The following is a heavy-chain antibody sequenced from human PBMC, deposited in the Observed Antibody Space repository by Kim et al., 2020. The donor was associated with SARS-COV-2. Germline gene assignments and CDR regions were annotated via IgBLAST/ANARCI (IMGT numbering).Heavy chain of an antibody. CDR1: GYTFTSYY. Sequence: ASVKVSCKASGYTFTSYYMHWVRQAPGQGLEWMGIINPSGGSTSYAQKFQGRVTMTRDTSTSTVYMELSSLRSEDTAVYYCARDLPYYDSSGYHPSAIFDYWGQGTLVTVSS. J-gene: IGHJ4*02. V-gene: IGHV1-46*01. D-gene: IGHD3-22*01. CDR2: INPSGGST. CDR3: ARDLPYYDSSGYHPSAIFDY.